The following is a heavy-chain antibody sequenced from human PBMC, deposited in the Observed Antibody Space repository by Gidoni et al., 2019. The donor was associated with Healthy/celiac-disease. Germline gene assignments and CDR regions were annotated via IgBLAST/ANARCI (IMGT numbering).Heavy chain of an antibody. V-gene: IGHV3-66*01. J-gene: IGHJ4*02. CDR2: IYSGGST. CDR3: ASPDFGDSSGGWCY. Sequence: MSWVRQAPGKGLEWVSVIYSGGSTYYADSVKGRFTISRDNSKNTLYLQMNSLRAEDTAVYYCASPDFGDSSGGWCYWGQGTLVTVSS. D-gene: IGHD3-22*01.